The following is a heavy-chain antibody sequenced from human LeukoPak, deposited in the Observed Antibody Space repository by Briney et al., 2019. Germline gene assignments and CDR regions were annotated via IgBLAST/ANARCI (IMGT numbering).Heavy chain of an antibody. J-gene: IGHJ4*02. Sequence: ASVKVSCKASGYTFNGYYIHWVLHAPGPGLESIGWINPNSGGTNYAQKFQGRVTLTRDTSINTAYMELSRLRSDDTAVYYCARVLRYYDILSKPFDYWGQGTLVTVSS. CDR2: INPNSGGT. V-gene: IGHV1-2*02. D-gene: IGHD3-9*01. CDR3: ARVLRYYDILSKPFDY. CDR1: GYTFNGYY.